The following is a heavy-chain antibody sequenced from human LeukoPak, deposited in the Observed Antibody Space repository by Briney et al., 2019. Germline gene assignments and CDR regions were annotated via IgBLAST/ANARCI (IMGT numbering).Heavy chain of an antibody. D-gene: IGHD2-21*01. J-gene: IGHJ4*02. CDR1: GYTFTSYD. Sequence: ASVKVSCKASGYTFTSYDINWVRQATGQGLEWMGWMNPNSGNTGYAQKFQGRVTITRNTSISTAYIELSSLRSEDTAVYYCARAPIYCGGDCYWNYWGQGTLVTVSS. V-gene: IGHV1-8*03. CDR2: MNPNSGNT. CDR3: ARAPIYCGGDCYWNY.